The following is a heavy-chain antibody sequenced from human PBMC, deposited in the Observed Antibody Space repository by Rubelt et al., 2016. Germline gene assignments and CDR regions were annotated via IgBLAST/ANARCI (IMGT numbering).Heavy chain of an antibody. Sequence: QLQLQESGPGLVKPSETLSLTCTVSGGSISSSSYYWGWIRQPPGKGPEWIGSIYYSGSTYYNPSLKSRVTISVDTSKNQFSLKLSSVTAADTAVYYCATYSSGPNWFDPWGQGTLVTVSS. CDR1: GGSISSSSYY. V-gene: IGHV4-39*07. CDR2: IYYSGST. CDR3: ATYSSGPNWFDP. J-gene: IGHJ5*02. D-gene: IGHD6-19*01.